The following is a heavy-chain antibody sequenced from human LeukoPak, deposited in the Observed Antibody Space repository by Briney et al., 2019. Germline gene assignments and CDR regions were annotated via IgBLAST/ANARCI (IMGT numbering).Heavy chain of an antibody. V-gene: IGHV1-46*01. CDR2: INPSGGST. D-gene: IGHD3-16*01. J-gene: IGHJ5*02. CDR3: TRTLGAVADSRYWFDP. CDR1: GYTFTSYY. Sequence: ASVKVSCKASGYTFTSYYMHWVRQAPGQGLEWMGIINPSGGSTSYAQKFQGRGTMTRDMSTSTVYMELSSLRSEDTAVYYCTRTLGAVADSRYWFDPWGQGTLVTVSS.